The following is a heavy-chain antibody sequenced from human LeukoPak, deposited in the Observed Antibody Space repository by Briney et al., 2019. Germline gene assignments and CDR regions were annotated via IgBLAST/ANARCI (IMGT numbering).Heavy chain of an antibody. CDR1: GFTFSSYA. Sequence: QTGGSLRLSCAASGFTFSSYAMHWVRQAPGKGLEWVAVISYDGSNKYYADSVKGRFTISRDNSKNTLYLQMNSLRAEDTAVYYCAREDIVVVPAAMEVYYYYGMDVWGQGTTVTVSS. J-gene: IGHJ6*02. CDR2: ISYDGSNK. D-gene: IGHD2-2*01. V-gene: IGHV3-30-3*01. CDR3: AREDIVVVPAAMEVYYYYGMDV.